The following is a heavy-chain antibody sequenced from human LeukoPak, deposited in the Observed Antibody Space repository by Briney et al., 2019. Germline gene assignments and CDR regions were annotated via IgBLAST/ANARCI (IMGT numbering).Heavy chain of an antibody. V-gene: IGHV3-48*04. Sequence: PGGSLRLSCAASGFTFSSYNMNWVRQAPGKGLEWVSYISSSGTTIYYVDSVKGRFTISRDSSKNSLYLQMNSLRTEDTALYYCAKDRYSGYDLTDWGQGTLVTVSS. CDR3: AKDRYSGYDLTD. CDR2: ISSSGTTI. CDR1: GFTFSSYN. J-gene: IGHJ4*02. D-gene: IGHD5-12*01.